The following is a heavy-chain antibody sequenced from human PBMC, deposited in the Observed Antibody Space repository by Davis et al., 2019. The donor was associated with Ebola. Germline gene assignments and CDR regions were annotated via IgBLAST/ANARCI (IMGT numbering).Heavy chain of an antibody. CDR1: GGSISSYY. D-gene: IGHD2-15*01. Sequence: PSETLSLTCTVSGGSISSYYWSWIRQPPGKGLEWIGYIYHSGSTYYNPSLKSRVFISVDRSKNQFSLNLSSVTAADTAVYYCAGIVVVVPSSDFDYWGQGTLVTVSS. CDR2: IYHSGST. CDR3: AGIVVVVPSSDFDY. J-gene: IGHJ4*02. V-gene: IGHV4-59*04.